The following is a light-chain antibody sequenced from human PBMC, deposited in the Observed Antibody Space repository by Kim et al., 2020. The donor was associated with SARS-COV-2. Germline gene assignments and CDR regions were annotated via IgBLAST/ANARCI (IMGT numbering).Light chain of an antibody. CDR1: QDIGND. J-gene: IGKJ5*01. CDR2: GAS. V-gene: IGKV1-17*01. CDR3: LQHRTYPIT. Sequence: ACVGDRVTITCRASQDIGNDLGWYQQSPGRAPQRLIYGASNLQSGVPSRFSGSGSESEFTLTINSLQPEDFATYFCLQHRTYPITFGQGTRLEIK.